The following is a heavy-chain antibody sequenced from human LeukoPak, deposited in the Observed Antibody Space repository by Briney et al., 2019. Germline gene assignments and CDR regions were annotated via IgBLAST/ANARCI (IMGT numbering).Heavy chain of an antibody. CDR3: ARTAVAGNEFFDY. D-gene: IGHD6-19*01. CDR1: GFSFRSYS. Sequence: GGSLRLSCAASGFSFRSYSMNRVRQAPGKGLEWVSYISSSSSSIYYADSVKGRFTISRDNAKNSLYLQMNTLRAEDTAVYYCARTAVAGNEFFDYWGQGTLVTVSS. CDR2: ISSSSSSI. J-gene: IGHJ4*02. V-gene: IGHV3-48*01.